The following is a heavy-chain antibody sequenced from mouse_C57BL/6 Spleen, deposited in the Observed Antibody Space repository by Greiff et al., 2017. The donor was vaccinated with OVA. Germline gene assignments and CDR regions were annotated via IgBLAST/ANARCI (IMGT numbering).Heavy chain of an antibody. J-gene: IGHJ2*01. CDR3: ARRRNYYGSTLDY. V-gene: IGHV1-42*01. CDR1: GSSFPGSY. D-gene: IGHD1-1*01. CDR2: INPSTGGT. Sequence: EVQLQQSGPELVKPGASVKISCKASGSSFPGSYMNWLKQSPEKSLDGIGEINPSTGGTTYNQKFKAKATLTVDKSSSTAYMQLKSLTSEDSAVYYCARRRNYYGSTLDYWGQGTTLTVSS.